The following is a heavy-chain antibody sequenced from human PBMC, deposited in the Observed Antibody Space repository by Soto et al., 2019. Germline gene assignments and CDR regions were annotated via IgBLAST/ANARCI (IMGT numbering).Heavy chain of an antibody. CDR2: INHSGST. CDR1: GGSFIGYY. Sequence: SETLSLTCAVYGGSFIGYYWSWIRQPPGKGLEWIGEINHSGSTNYNPSLKSRVTISVDTSKNQFSLKLSSVTAADTAVYYCARGGHSSSSGLGWFDPWGQGTLVRVSS. J-gene: IGHJ5*02. CDR3: ARGGHSSSSGLGWFDP. V-gene: IGHV4-34*01. D-gene: IGHD6-6*01.